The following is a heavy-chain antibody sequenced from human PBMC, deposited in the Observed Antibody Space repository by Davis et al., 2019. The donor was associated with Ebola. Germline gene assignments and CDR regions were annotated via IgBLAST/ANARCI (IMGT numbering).Heavy chain of an antibody. J-gene: IGHJ4*02. CDR2: ISDSGATT. CDR1: GFTFNNYA. D-gene: IGHD3-22*01. CDR3: ARRCSDNSAFYRYFDY. V-gene: IGHV3-23*01. Sequence: GESLKISCAASGFTFNNYAMSWVRQPPGKGLEWVSAISDSGATTYYADPVKGRFTISRDNSKNSLYLQMNSLRAEDTAVYYCARRCSDNSAFYRYFDYWGQGTLVTVSS.